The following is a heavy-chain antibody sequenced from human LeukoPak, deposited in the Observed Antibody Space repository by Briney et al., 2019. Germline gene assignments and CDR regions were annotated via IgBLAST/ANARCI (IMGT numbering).Heavy chain of an antibody. CDR2: ISWNSGSI. J-gene: IGHJ6*03. CDR3: AKEFVGYTYGYRYFFYYMDV. CDR1: GFTFDDYA. Sequence: GRSLRLSCAASGFTFDDYAMHWVRQAPGKGLEWVSGISWNSGSIGYADSVKGRFTISRDNAKNSLYLQMNSLRAEDTALYYCAKEFVGYTYGYRYFFYYMDVWGKGTTVTISS. D-gene: IGHD5-18*01. V-gene: IGHV3-9*01.